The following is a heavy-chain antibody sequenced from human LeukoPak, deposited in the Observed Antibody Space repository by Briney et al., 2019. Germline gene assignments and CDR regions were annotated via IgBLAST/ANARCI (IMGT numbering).Heavy chain of an antibody. V-gene: IGHV4-59*08. J-gene: IGHJ5*02. CDR3: ARVVAAAGTWWFDP. Sequence: SETLSLTCTVSGGSISSYYWSWIRQPPGKGLEWIGCIYYSGSTNYNPSFKSRVTISVDTSKNQFSLKLSSVTAADTAVYYCARVVAAAGTWWFDPWGQGTLVTVSS. CDR1: GGSISSYY. D-gene: IGHD6-13*01. CDR2: IYYSGST.